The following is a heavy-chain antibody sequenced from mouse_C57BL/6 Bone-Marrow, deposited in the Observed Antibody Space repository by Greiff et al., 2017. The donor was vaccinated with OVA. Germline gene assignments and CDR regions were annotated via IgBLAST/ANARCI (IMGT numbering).Heavy chain of an antibody. D-gene: IGHD1-1*01. V-gene: IGHV1-4*01. CDR1: GYTFTSYT. CDR2: INPSSGYT. CDR3: AIYYGSRGY. J-gene: IGHJ2*01. Sequence: VKLMESGAELARPGASVKMSCKASGYTFTSYTMHWVKQRPGQGLEWIGYINPSSGYTKYNQKFKDKATLTADKSSSAAYMQLSSLTSEDSAVYYCAIYYGSRGYWGQGTTLTVSS.